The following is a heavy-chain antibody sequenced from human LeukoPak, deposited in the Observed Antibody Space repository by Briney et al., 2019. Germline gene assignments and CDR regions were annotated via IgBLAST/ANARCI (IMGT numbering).Heavy chain of an antibody. CDR3: ARSPHILVVPTAFSS. CDR1: GYTFSSYG. Sequence: ASVKVSCKASGYTFSSYGISWVRQAPGQGLEWMGWISAYNGDTNYAHKFQGRVTMTTDTSTTTAYMELRSLRSDDTAVYYCARSPHILVVPTAFSSWGQRTLVTVSS. J-gene: IGHJ4*02. D-gene: IGHD2-2*01. V-gene: IGHV1-18*01. CDR2: ISAYNGDT.